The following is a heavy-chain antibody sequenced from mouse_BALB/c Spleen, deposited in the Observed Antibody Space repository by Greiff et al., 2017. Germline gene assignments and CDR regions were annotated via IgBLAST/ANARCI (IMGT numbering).Heavy chain of an antibody. CDR3: ARGPYDGYYLWFAY. J-gene: IGHJ3*01. CDR2: ISSGSSTI. Sequence: EVQLVESGGGLVQPGGSRKLSCAASGFTFSSFGMHWVRQAPEKGLEWVAYISSGSSTIYYADTVKGRFTISRDNPKNTLFLQMTSLRSEDTAMYYCARGPYDGYYLWFAYWGQGTLVTVSA. D-gene: IGHD2-3*01. CDR1: GFTFSSFG. V-gene: IGHV5-17*02.